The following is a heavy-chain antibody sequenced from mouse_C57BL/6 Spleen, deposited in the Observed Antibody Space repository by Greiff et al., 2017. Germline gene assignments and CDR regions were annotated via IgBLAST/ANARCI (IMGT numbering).Heavy chain of an antibody. CDR2: IHPNSGST. D-gene: IGHD1-1*01. V-gene: IGHV1-64*01. CDR3: ARSALRALYAMDY. Sequence: QVQLQQPGAELVKPGASVKLSCKASGYTFTSYWMHWVKQRPGQGLEWIGMIHPNSGSTNYNEKFKSKATLTVDKSSSPAYMQLSSLTSEDSAVYYCARSALRALYAMDYWGQGTSVTVSS. CDR1: GYTFTSYW. J-gene: IGHJ4*01.